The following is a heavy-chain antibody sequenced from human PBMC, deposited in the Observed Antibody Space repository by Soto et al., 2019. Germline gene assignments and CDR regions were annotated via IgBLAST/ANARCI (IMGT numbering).Heavy chain of an antibody. Sequence: SETLSLTCDVYGGSFSGYYWSWIRQPPGKGLEWIGEINHSGSTNYNPSLKSRVTISVDTSKNQFSLKLSSVTAADTAVYYCARRRAYCGGDCWTFDYWGQGTLVTVSS. CDR2: INHSGST. J-gene: IGHJ4*02. CDR3: ARRRAYCGGDCWTFDY. D-gene: IGHD2-21*02. V-gene: IGHV4-34*01. CDR1: GGSFSGYY.